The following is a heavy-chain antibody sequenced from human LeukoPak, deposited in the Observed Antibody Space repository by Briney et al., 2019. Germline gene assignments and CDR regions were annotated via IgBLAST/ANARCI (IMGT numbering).Heavy chain of an antibody. CDR2: INFDGSST. Sequence: GGSLRLSCAASGLTFNTYWMHWVRQAPGEGLVWVSHINFDGSSTTYADSVKGRFTISRDNAKNTLYLQMNSLRAGDTAVYYCAKEGGSSRYYFDYWGQGTLVTVSS. D-gene: IGHD6-13*01. V-gene: IGHV3-74*01. CDR1: GLTFNTYW. CDR3: AKEGGSSRYYFDY. J-gene: IGHJ4*02.